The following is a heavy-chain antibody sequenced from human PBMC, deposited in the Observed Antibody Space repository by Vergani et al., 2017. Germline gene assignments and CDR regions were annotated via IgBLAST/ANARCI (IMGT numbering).Heavy chain of an antibody. D-gene: IGHD1-26*01. V-gene: IGHV4-59*01. CDR1: GGSISSYY. CDR2: IYYSGST. CDR3: GHGLAWFGTSYYSGSANVIPSIKXRITISVDTSKNQCSLNLSSVTAAATAVYYCARDRGDYSNYWVSGYFDY. J-gene: IGHJ4*02. Sequence: QVQLQESGPGLVKPSETLSLTCTVSGGSISSYYWSWIRQPPGKGLEWIGYIYYSGSTNYNPSLKSRVTLSGDTAKNQISLKLSSVNAADPGVDYLGHGLAWFGTSYYSGSANVIPSIKXRITISVDTSKNQCSLNLSSVTAAATAVYYCARDRGDYSNYWVSGYFDYWGQGTLVTVSS.